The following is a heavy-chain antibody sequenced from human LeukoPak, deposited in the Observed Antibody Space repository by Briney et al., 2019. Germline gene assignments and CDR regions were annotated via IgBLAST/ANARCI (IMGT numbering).Heavy chain of an antibody. CDR2: MSPNSGNT. CDR3: AGEEDYGDYSLGYYGMDV. V-gene: IGHV1-8*01. D-gene: IGHD4-17*01. Sequence: ASVKVSCKASGYIFTSYDINWVRQATGQGPEWMGWMSPNSGNTGYAQKFQGRVTMTRSTSMSTAYMELSSLRSEDTAVYYCAGEEDYGDYSLGYYGMDVWGQGTTVTVSS. CDR1: GYIFTSYD. J-gene: IGHJ6*02.